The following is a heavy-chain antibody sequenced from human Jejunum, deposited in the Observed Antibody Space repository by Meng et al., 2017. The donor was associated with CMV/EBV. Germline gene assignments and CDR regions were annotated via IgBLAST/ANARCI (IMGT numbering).Heavy chain of an antibody. J-gene: IGHJ4*02. Sequence: ASGITFSNSLMPWVRQGPGKGLVWVSRIKSDGSGTTYADSVKGRFTVSRDNAKNTLYLQMDSLRAEDTAVYYCVRGGGGSYYGFRWGRGTLVTVSS. CDR3: VRGGGGSYYGFR. D-gene: IGHD3/OR15-3a*01. V-gene: IGHV3-74*01. CDR2: IKSDGSGT. CDR1: GITFSNSL.